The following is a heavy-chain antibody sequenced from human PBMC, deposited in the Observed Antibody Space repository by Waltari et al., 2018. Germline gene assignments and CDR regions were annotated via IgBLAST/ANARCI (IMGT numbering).Heavy chain of an antibody. CDR1: GYSFAKYW. J-gene: IGHJ4*02. CDR2: IYPGDSNT. V-gene: IGHV5-51*01. CDR3: ARQNIHSYGYGYFDF. D-gene: IGHD5-18*01. Sequence: EVQLEQSGAEVKKPGESLTISCNGSGYSFAKYWIGWVRQMPGKGLECMGVIYPGDSNTKYSLSFQGQVTISADTSISTAYLQWSSLKASDTAIYFCARQNIHSYGYGYFDFWGQGTLVTVSS.